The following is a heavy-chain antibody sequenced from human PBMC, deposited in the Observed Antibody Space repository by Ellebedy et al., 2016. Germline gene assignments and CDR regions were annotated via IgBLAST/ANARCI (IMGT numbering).Heavy chain of an antibody. CDR1: GGTFSSYA. J-gene: IGHJ4*02. V-gene: IGHV1-69*04. D-gene: IGHD6-25*01. CDR2: IIPILGIA. CDR3: ARDTSEQRLIHPFDY. Sequence: ASVKVSCKASGGTFSSYAISWVRQAPGQGLEWMGRIIPILGIANYAQKFQGRVTITADKSTSTAYMELSSLRSEDTAVYYCARDTSEQRLIHPFDYWGQGTLVTVSS.